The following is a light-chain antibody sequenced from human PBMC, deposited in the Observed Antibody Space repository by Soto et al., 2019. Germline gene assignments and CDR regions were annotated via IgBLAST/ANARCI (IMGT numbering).Light chain of an antibody. CDR3: QQHTNWPT. CDR1: QSVGVN. Sequence: VMTQSPATLSVSPGESATLSCRASQSVGVNLVWYQQIPGQPPSLVIYAASTRATGVPARFSGSGSGTEFPLTISRLQSEDFAVYYCQQHTNWPTFGQGTKLEIK. V-gene: IGKV3-15*01. J-gene: IGKJ2*01. CDR2: AAS.